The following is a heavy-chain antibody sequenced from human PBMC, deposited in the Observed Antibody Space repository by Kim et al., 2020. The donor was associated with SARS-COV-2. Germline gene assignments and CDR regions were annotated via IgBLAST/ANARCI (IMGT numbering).Heavy chain of an antibody. V-gene: IGHV4-31*02. CDR3: ARTVRITMVRGVTDGMDV. J-gene: IGHJ6*02. Sequence: RSRVTISVDTSKNQFSLKLSSVTAADTAVYYCARTVRITMVRGVTDGMDVWGQGTTVTVSS. D-gene: IGHD3-10*01.